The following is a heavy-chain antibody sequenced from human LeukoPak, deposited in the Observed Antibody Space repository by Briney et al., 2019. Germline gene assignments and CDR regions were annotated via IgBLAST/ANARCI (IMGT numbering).Heavy chain of an antibody. CDR1: GFTFSNYE. D-gene: IGHD4-11*01. Sequence: GGSLRLSCAVSGFTFSNYEMNWVRQAPGKGLEWVSYISSTGNTIYYADSVKGRFTISRDNAKNSLYLQMNSLRAEDTAFYYCARVTVSSGVDYWGQGTLVTVSS. CDR3: ARVTVSSGVDY. V-gene: IGHV3-48*03. CDR2: ISSTGNTI. J-gene: IGHJ4*02.